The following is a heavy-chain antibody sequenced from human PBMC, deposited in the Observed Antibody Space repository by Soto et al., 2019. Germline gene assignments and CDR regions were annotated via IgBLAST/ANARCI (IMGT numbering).Heavy chain of an antibody. D-gene: IGHD2-15*01. CDR1: GFTFSSYS. V-gene: IGHV3-21*01. CDR3: AGYCSGGSCYSIDY. Sequence: EVQLVESGGGLVKPGGSLRLSCAASGFTFSSYSMNWVRQAPGKGLEWVSSISSSSSYIYYADSVKGRFTISRDNAKNSLYLQMNSLRAEDTAVYYGAGYCSGGSCYSIDYWGQGTLDTISS. J-gene: IGHJ4*02. CDR2: ISSSSSYI.